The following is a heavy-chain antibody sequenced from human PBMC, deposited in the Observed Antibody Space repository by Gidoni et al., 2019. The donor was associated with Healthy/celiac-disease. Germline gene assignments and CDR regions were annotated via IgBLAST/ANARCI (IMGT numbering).Heavy chain of an antibody. Sequence: QLQLQESGPGLVKPSETLSLTCTVPGGSISSSSYYWGWIRQPPGKVLEWIGSIYYSGSTYYNPSLKSRVTISVDTSKNQFSLKLSSVTAADTAVYYCARHFYYESSRKWFDPWGQGTLVTVSS. V-gene: IGHV4-39*01. CDR2: IYYSGST. CDR1: GGSISSSSYY. D-gene: IGHD3-22*01. J-gene: IGHJ5*02. CDR3: ARHFYYESSRKWFDP.